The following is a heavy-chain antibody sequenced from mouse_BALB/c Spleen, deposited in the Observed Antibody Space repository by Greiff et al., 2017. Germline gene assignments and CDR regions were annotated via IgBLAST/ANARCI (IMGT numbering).Heavy chain of an antibody. D-gene: IGHD2-14*01. V-gene: IGHV1-63*02. Sequence: VQVVESGAELVRPGTSVKMSCKAAGYTFTNYWIGWVKQRPGHGLEWIGDIYPGGGYTNYNEKFKGKATLTADTSSSTAYMQLSSLTSDDSAIYYCARYRYDGRYAMDYWGQGTSVTVSS. CDR1: GYTFTNYW. J-gene: IGHJ4*01. CDR2: IYPGGGYT. CDR3: ARYRYDGRYAMDY.